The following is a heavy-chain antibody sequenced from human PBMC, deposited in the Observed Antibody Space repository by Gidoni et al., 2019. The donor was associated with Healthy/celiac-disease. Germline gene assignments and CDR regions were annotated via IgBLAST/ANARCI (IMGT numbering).Heavy chain of an antibody. CDR1: GFTFSSSA. CDR2: ISYDGSNK. J-gene: IGHJ6*02. Sequence: QVQLVESGGGVVQPGRSLRLSCAASGFTFSSSAMPLFRQAPGKGLEWVAVISYDGSNKYYADSVKGRFTISRDNSKNTLYLQMNSLRAEDTAVYYCARSRLGYCSGGSCYSYYYYGMDVWGQGTTVTVSS. CDR3: ARSRLGYCSGGSCYSYYYYGMDV. D-gene: IGHD2-15*01. V-gene: IGHV3-30*04.